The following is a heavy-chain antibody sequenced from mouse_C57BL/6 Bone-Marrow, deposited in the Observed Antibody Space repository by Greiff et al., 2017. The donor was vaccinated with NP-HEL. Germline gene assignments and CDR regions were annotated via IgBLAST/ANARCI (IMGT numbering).Heavy chain of an antibody. CDR2: ISSGGSYT. CDR3: ARHPFITTVVADAMDY. V-gene: IGHV5-6*01. CDR1: GFTFSSYG. Sequence: EVMLVESGGDLVKPGGSLKLSCAASGFTFSSYGMSWVRQTPDKRLAWVATISSGGSYTYYPDSVKGRFTISRDNAKNTLYLQMSSLKSEDTAMYYCARHPFITTVVADAMDYWGQGTSVTVSS. J-gene: IGHJ4*01. D-gene: IGHD1-1*01.